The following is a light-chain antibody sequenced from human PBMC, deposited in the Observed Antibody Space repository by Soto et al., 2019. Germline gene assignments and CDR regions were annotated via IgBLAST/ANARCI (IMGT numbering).Light chain of an antibody. Sequence: EIVMTQSPATLSVSPGERATLSCRASQSVSSNLAWYQQKPGQAPRLLIYGASSRAAGISDRFSGSGSGTDFTLTISRLEPEDFAVYFCQQYVTSRTFGQGTKVDIK. CDR1: QSVSSN. CDR3: QQYVTSRT. CDR2: GAS. J-gene: IGKJ1*01. V-gene: IGKV3-20*01.